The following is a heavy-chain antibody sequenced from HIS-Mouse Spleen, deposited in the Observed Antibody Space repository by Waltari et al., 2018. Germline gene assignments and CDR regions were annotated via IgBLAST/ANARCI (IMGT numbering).Heavy chain of an antibody. CDR3: AKEYSSSHNWFDP. CDR1: GFTFSSYG. J-gene: IGHJ5*02. D-gene: IGHD6-13*01. V-gene: IGHV3-30*18. Sequence: QVQLVESGGGVVQPGRSLRLSCAARGFTFSSYGMHWARKAPGKGLEWVAVISYDGSNKYYADSVKGRFTISRDNSKNTLYLQMNSLRAEDTAVYYCAKEYSSSHNWFDPWGQGTLVTVSS. CDR2: ISYDGSNK.